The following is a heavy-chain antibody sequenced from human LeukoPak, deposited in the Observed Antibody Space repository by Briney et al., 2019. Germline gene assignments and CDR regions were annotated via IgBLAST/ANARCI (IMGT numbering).Heavy chain of an antibody. Sequence: PSETLSLTCTVSGGSISPYFWSWIRQPPGKGLEWFGFIYYSGRTNYNPSLKSRVTISVDTSKNQFSLKLTSVTAADTAVYYCARHGGGAADFDYWGQGTLVTVSS. J-gene: IGHJ4*02. CDR1: GGSISPYF. D-gene: IGHD3-16*01. V-gene: IGHV4-59*08. CDR2: IYYSGRT. CDR3: ARHGGGAADFDY.